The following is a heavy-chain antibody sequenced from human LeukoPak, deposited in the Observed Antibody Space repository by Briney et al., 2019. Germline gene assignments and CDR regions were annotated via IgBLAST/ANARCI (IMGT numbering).Heavy chain of an antibody. CDR1: GYTFTSYD. D-gene: IGHD6-19*01. V-gene: IGHV1-8*01. CDR3: ARARSGQWLVVGYGMDV. J-gene: IGHJ6*02. CDR2: MNPNSGNT. Sequence: ASVKVSCKASGYTFTSYDINWVRQAPGQGLEWMGWMNPNSGNTGYAQKFQGRVTMTRNTSISTAYMELSSLRSEDTAVYYCARARSGQWLVVGYGMDVWGQGTTVTVSS.